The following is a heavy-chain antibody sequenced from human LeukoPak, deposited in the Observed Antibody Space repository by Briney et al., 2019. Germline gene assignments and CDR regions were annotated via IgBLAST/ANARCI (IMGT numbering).Heavy chain of an antibody. J-gene: IGHJ4*02. CDR2: ISSSSSTI. Sequence: GGSLRLSCAASGFTFSSYSMNWVRQAPGKGLEWVSYISSSSSTIYYADSVKGRFTISRDNSKNILYLQMNSLRADDTAVYYCASTDRATGTTWGLDYWGQGTLVTVSS. V-gene: IGHV3-48*01. CDR1: GFTFSSYS. CDR3: ASTDRATGTTWGLDY. D-gene: IGHD1-1*01.